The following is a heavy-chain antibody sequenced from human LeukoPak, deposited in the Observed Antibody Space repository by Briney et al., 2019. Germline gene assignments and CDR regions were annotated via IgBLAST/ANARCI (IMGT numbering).Heavy chain of an antibody. D-gene: IGHD3-3*01. CDR3: AKGKHDFWSDYQEDAFEI. V-gene: IGHV1-2*02. CDR2: INPNSGAT. Sequence: AASVKVSCKASGYTFTNYGINWVRQAPGQGLEWMGWINPNSGATNYAQNFQGRVTMTRDTSISTAHMELRRLRSDDTAIYYCAKGKHDFWSDYQEDAFEIWGQGAMVTVSS. J-gene: IGHJ3*02. CDR1: GYTFTNYG.